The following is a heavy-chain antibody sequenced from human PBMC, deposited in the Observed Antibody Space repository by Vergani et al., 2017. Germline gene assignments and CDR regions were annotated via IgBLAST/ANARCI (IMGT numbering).Heavy chain of an antibody. J-gene: IGHJ5*02. Sequence: QVQLQESGPGLVKPSQTLSLTCTVSGGSISSGSYYWSWIRQPAGKGLEWIGRIYTSGSTNYNPSLKSRVTISVDTSKNQFSLKLSSVTAADTAVYYCASTLIVVVPAAMYGDLVWFDPWGQGTLVTVSS. V-gene: IGHV4-61*02. CDR1: GGSISSGSYY. CDR3: ASTLIVVVPAAMYGDLVWFDP. CDR2: IYTSGST. D-gene: IGHD2-2*01.